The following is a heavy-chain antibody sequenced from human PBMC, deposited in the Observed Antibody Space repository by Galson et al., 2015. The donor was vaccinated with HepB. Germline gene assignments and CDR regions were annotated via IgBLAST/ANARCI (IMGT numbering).Heavy chain of an antibody. Sequence: SVKVSCRASGYTFTSYYMHWVRQAPGQGLEWMGGIIPIFGTANYAQKFQGRVTITADESTSTAYMELSSLRSEDTAVYYCARGGPAADAFDIWGQGTMVTVSS. D-gene: IGHD2-15*01. V-gene: IGHV1-69*13. CDR2: IIPIFGTA. CDR1: GYTFTSYY. J-gene: IGHJ3*02. CDR3: ARGGPAADAFDI.